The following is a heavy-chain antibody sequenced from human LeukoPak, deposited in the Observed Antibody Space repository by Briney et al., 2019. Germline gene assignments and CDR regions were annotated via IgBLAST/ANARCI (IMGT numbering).Heavy chain of an antibody. CDR2: ISSSSSTI. Sequence: QAGGSLRLSCAASGFTFSSYSMNWVRQAPGKGLEWVSYISSSSSTIYYADSVKGRFTISRDNAKNSLYMQMNSLRAEDTAVYYCARDHERRDITMIVGSYYFDYWGQGTLVTVSS. V-gene: IGHV3-48*01. J-gene: IGHJ4*02. CDR1: GFTFSSYS. D-gene: IGHD3-22*01. CDR3: ARDHERRDITMIVGSYYFDY.